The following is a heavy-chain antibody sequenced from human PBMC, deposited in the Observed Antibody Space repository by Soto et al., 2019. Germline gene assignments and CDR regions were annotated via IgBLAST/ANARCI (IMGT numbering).Heavy chain of an antibody. Sequence: PGGSLRLSCAASGFTFSTYVMSWVRQAPGKGLEWVSGISGSGGSTYYADSVKGRFTISRDNSKNTLYLQMNSLRAEDTAVYYCAKEQDYDSSGYPFDYWGQGTLVTVSS. D-gene: IGHD3-22*01. J-gene: IGHJ4*02. CDR2: ISGSGGST. CDR3: AKEQDYDSSGYPFDY. CDR1: GFTFSTYV. V-gene: IGHV3-23*01.